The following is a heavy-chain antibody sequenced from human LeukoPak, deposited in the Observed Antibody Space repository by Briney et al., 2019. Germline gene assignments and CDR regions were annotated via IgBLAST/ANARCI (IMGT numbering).Heavy chain of an antibody. Sequence: SETLSLTCAVYGGSFSGYYWSWIRQPPGKGLEWIGEINHSGSTNYNPSLKSGVTISVDTSKNQFSLKLSSVTAADTAVYYCARGQPVYGDYPYGMDVWGQGTTVTVSS. CDR1: GGSFSGYY. V-gene: IGHV4-34*01. J-gene: IGHJ6*02. D-gene: IGHD4-17*01. CDR2: INHSGST. CDR3: ARGQPVYGDYPYGMDV.